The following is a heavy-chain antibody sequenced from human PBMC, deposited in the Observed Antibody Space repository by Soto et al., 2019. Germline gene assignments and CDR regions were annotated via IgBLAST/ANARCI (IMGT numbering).Heavy chain of an antibody. D-gene: IGHD2-8*01. J-gene: IGHJ6*02. CDR1: GYTFTSYD. Sequence: QVQLVQSGAEVTKPGASVKVSCKASGYTFTSYDINWVRQATGQGLEWMGWMSPNSGATGYAQKFQGRVTMTRDTSISTVYMELSNLRSEDTSIYYCARGVDNGVDVWGQGSTVTVSS. V-gene: IGHV1-8*01. CDR3: ARGVDNGVDV. CDR2: MSPNSGAT.